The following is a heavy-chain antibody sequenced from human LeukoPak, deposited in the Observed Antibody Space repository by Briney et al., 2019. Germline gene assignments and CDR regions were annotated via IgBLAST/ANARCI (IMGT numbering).Heavy chain of an antibody. CDR3: ARDLSYGDQNPFDY. D-gene: IGHD4-17*01. V-gene: IGHV3-11*04. CDR1: GFSVSNNY. J-gene: IGHJ4*02. Sequence: PGGSLRLSCAGSGFSVSNNYMSWVRQAPGKGLEWVAIISSDGGTYYDGSTYHADSVKGRFTVSRDNSKNSLYLQMNSLRDEDTAVYYCARDLSYGDQNPFDYWGQGTLVTVSS. CDR2: ISSDGGTYYDGST.